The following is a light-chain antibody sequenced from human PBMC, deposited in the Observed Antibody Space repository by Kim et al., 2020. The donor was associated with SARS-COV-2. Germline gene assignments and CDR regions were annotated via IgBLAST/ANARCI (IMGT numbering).Light chain of an antibody. CDR1: QSVSSY. V-gene: IGKV3-11*01. Sequence: EIVLTQSPATLSLSPGERATLSCRASQSVSSYLAWYQQKPGQAPRLLIYDASNRATGIPARFSGSGSGTDFTLTISSLEPEDFAVYYCQPRSNWPPGGLTFGGGTKVDIK. CDR2: DAS. CDR3: QPRSNWPPGGLT. J-gene: IGKJ4*01.